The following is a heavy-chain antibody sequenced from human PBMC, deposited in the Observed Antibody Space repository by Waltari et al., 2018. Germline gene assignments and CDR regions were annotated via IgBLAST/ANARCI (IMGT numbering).Heavy chain of an antibody. V-gene: IGHV4-59*01. CDR2: IYYSGST. D-gene: IGHD2-2*01. CDR3: AREAVVVPAAPNYYYYYMDV. CDR1: GGSISSYY. Sequence: QVQLQESGPGLVKPSETLSLTCTVSGGSISSYYWSWIRQPPGKGLEWIGYIYYSGSTNSNPSLKSRVTISVDTSKNQFSLKLSSVTAADTAVYYCAREAVVVPAAPNYYYYYMDVWGKGTTVTVSS. J-gene: IGHJ6*03.